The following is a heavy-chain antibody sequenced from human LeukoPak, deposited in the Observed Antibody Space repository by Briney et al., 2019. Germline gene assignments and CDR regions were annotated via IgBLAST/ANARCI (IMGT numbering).Heavy chain of an antibody. CDR2: INHSGST. Sequence: SETLSLTCAVYGGSFSGYYWSWIRQPPGKGLEWIGEINHSGSTNYNPSLQSRVTISVDPPKNQFSLRLTSVTAADTAVYYCGRGPQGPFYGDYVVDYWGQGTLVSVSS. J-gene: IGHJ4*02. CDR3: GRGPQGPFYGDYVVDY. V-gene: IGHV4-34*09. CDR1: GGSFSGYY. D-gene: IGHD4-17*01.